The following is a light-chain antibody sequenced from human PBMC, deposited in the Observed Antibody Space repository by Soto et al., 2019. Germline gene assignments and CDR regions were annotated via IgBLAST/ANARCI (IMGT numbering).Light chain of an antibody. CDR3: QQYGSSPLT. CDR1: QSVSSSY. CDR2: GAS. J-gene: IGKJ3*01. Sequence: EIVLTQSPGTLSLSPGERATLSCWASQSVSSSYLAWYQQKPGQAPRLLIYGASSRATGIPDRFSGSGSGTDFTLTISRLEPEDFALYYCQQYGSSPLTFGPGTKVDIK. V-gene: IGKV3-20*01.